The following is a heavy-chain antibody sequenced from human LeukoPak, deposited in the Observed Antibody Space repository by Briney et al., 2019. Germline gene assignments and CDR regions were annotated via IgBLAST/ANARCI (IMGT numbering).Heavy chain of an antibody. V-gene: IGHV3-74*01. CDR1: GFTFSSYW. CDR2: INTGGSTT. J-gene: IGHJ4*02. CDR3: SRDLRGRDDY. Sequence: GGSLRLSCAASGFTFSSYWMHWVRQAPGKGLVWVSRINTGGSTTDYADSVKDRFTISRDNAKNTLYLQMNSLRAEDTAVYYCSRDLRGRDDYWGQGILVIVSS. D-gene: IGHD5-24*01.